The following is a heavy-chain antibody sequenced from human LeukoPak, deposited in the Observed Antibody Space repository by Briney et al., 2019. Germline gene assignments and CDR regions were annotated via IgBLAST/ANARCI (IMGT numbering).Heavy chain of an antibody. CDR3: AKERTHYYFDY. CDR2: ILYDGSNK. V-gene: IGHV3-30*02. J-gene: IGHJ4*02. CDR1: GFTVSSNY. Sequence: GGSLRLSCAASGFTVSSNYMSWVRQAPAKGLEWVAFILYDGSNKYYADSVKGRFTISRDNSKNTLYLQMNSLRAEDTAVYYCAKERTHYYFDYWGQGTLVTVSS.